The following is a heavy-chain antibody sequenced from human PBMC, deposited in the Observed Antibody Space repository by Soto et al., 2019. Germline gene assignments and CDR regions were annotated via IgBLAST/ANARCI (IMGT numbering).Heavy chain of an antibody. CDR2: IRSDGTAT. V-gene: IGHV3-74*03. CDR1: GFTFSSYW. Sequence: EMQLVESGGGLVQPGGSLRLSCVASGFTFSSYWMHWVRQDPGKGLVWVSSIRSDGTATQYADSVKGRFTVSRDNAKNTLYLQMNSLRAEDTAVYYCAMDLSWGQCDYWGQGTLVTVSS. D-gene: IGHD3-16*01. J-gene: IGHJ4*02. CDR3: AMDLSWGQCDY.